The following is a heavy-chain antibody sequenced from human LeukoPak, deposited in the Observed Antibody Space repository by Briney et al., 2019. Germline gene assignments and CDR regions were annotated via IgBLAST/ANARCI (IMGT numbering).Heavy chain of an antibody. CDR3: ARDGVTMIVVAKGPFDY. Sequence: GGSLRLSCAASGFTFSSYSMNWVHQAPGKGLEWVSYISSSSSTIHYADSVKGRFTISRDNAKNSLYLQMNSLRAEDTAVYYCARDGVTMIVVAKGPFDYWGQGTLVTVSS. CDR1: GFTFSSYS. J-gene: IGHJ4*02. V-gene: IGHV3-48*04. D-gene: IGHD3-22*01. CDR2: ISSSSSTI.